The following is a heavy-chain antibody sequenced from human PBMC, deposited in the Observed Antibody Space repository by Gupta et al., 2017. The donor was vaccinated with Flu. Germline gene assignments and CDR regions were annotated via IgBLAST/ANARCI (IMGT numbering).Heavy chain of an antibody. CDR3: ARMVRQYSRSWYWDY. CDR1: GFSLSNARMG. V-gene: IGHV2-26*01. Sequence: QVTLKESGPVLVKPTETLTLTCTVSGFSLSNARMGVSWIRQPPGKALEWLAHIFSNDEKSYNTSLKRRLPIAKDTSKSQVVLTMTNREPVETATDDWARMVRQYSRSWYWDYWGQGTRGTVSA. CDR2: IFSNDEK. D-gene: IGHD6-13*01. J-gene: IGHJ4*02.